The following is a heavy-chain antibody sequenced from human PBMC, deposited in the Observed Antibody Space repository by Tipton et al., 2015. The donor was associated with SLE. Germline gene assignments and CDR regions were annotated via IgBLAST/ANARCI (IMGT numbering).Heavy chain of an antibody. CDR3: ARDSSGLGDYFDY. CDR1: GGSISSGGYS. J-gene: IGHJ4*02. V-gene: IGHV4-30-2*01. Sequence: LRLSCAVSGGSISSGGYSWSWIRQPPGKGLEWIGYIYHSGSTYYNPSLKSRVTISVDRSKNQFSLKPSSVTAADTAVYYCARDSSGLGDYFDYWGQGTLVTVSS. CDR2: IYHSGST. D-gene: IGHD3-22*01.